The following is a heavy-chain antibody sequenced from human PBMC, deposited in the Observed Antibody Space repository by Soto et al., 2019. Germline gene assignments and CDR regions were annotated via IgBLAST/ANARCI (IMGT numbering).Heavy chain of an antibody. D-gene: IGHD4-4*01. CDR2: INPGDSDI. CDR1: GDSFTTYW. Sequence: LEESLKISCKASGDSFTTYWIAWVRQMPGKGLEWMGIINPGDSDIRYSPSFQGQVTISADNSISTAYLQWSSLKASDTAMYYCARHEQFYYYYYAMDVSGQGTGVTVSS. J-gene: IGHJ6*02. V-gene: IGHV5-51*01. CDR3: ARHEQFYYYYYAMDV.